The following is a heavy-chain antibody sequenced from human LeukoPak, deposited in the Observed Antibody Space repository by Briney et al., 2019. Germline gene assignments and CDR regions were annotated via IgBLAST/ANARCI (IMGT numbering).Heavy chain of an antibody. V-gene: IGHV1-69*13. Sequence: EASVKVSCKASGYTFTGYYMHWVRQAPGQGLEWMGGIIPIFGTANYAQKFQGRVTITADESTSTAYMELSSLRSEDTGVYYCAISVDYWGQGTLVTVSS. CDR2: IIPIFGTA. CDR1: GYTFTGYY. J-gene: IGHJ4*02. CDR3: AISVDY.